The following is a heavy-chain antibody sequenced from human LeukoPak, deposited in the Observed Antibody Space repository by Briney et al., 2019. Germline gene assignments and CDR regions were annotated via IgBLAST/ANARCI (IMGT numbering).Heavy chain of an antibody. Sequence: PGGSLRLSCAASGFTFSSYAMSWLRQALGKGLEWVSSISSSGVSTYYADSVKGRFTISRDNSKNTLYVQMNSLRAEDTAVYYCAKDKPDIVVVPATTGYWGQGTLVTVSS. D-gene: IGHD2-2*01. CDR3: AKDKPDIVVVPATTGY. J-gene: IGHJ4*02. CDR2: ISSSGVST. CDR1: GFTFSSYA. V-gene: IGHV3-23*01.